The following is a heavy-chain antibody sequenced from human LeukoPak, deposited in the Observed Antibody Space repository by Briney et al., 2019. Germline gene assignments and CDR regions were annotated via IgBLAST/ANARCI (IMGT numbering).Heavy chain of an antibody. Sequence: GASVKVSCKASGYTFTSYGVSWVRQAPGQGLKWMGWISAYNGNTNYAQKLQGRVTMTTDTSTSTANMELRSLRSDDTAVYYCARGDYGSGSYRYFDYWGQGTLVTVSS. CDR3: ARGDYGSGSYRYFDY. CDR1: GYTFTSYG. V-gene: IGHV1-18*01. CDR2: ISAYNGNT. D-gene: IGHD3-10*01. J-gene: IGHJ4*02.